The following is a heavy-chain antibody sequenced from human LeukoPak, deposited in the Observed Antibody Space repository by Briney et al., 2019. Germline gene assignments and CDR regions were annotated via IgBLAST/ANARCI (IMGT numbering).Heavy chain of an antibody. J-gene: IGHJ4*02. CDR3: ATEKAVAGASDY. Sequence: GGSLRLSCAASGFSVSSTYMSWVRQAPGKGLEWVSAISGSGGSTYYADSVKGRFTISRDNSKNTLYLQMNSLRAEDTAVYYCATEKAVAGASDYWGQGTLVTVSS. D-gene: IGHD6-19*01. CDR1: GFSVSSTY. CDR2: ISGSGGST. V-gene: IGHV3-23*01.